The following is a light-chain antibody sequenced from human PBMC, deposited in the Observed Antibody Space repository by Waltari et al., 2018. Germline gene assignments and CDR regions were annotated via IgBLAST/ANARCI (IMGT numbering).Light chain of an antibody. V-gene: IGKV3-11*01. J-gene: IGKJ1*01. Sequence: EIVLTQSPATLSLSPGERATLSCRASQSVYNYLAWYQQKPGQAPMLLIDDAPNRATGIPARFGGSSSGEDFILTISSLSPEDFAVYYCQHRNNWPLTFGQGTKVEIK. CDR2: DAP. CDR1: QSVYNY. CDR3: QHRNNWPLT.